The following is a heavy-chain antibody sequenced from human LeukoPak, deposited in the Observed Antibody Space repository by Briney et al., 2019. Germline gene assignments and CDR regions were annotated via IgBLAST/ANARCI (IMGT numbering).Heavy chain of an antibody. Sequence: GGSLRLSCAASGFTFSNYWMHWVRQAPGKGLVWVSRINSDGSGTGYADPVKGRFTISRDNAKNTLYLQMNSLRAEDTAVYYCAGRSAGNLEYWGQGTLVSVSS. V-gene: IGHV3-74*01. CDR2: INSDGSGT. CDR1: GFTFSNYW. J-gene: IGHJ4*02. D-gene: IGHD2-15*01. CDR3: AGRSAGNLEY.